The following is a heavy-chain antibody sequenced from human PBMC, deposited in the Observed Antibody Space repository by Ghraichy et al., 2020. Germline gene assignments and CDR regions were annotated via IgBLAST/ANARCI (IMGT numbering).Heavy chain of an antibody. V-gene: IGHV3-21*01. D-gene: IGHD3-10*01. CDR2: ISSSSSYI. CDR3: ARDDPMVRGELIDY. J-gene: IGHJ4*02. Sequence: GGSLRLSCAASGFTFSSYSMNWVRQAPGKGLEWVSSISSSSSYIYYADSVKGRFTISRDNAKNSLYLQMNSLRAEDTAVYYWARDDPMVRGELIDYWGQGTLVTVSS. CDR1: GFTFSSYS.